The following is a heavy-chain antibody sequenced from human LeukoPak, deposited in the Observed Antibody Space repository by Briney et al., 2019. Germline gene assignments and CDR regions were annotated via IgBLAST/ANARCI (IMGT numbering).Heavy chain of an antibody. J-gene: IGHJ4*02. D-gene: IGHD6-6*01. CDR2: ISGSGRST. CDR1: GFTFGSYA. V-gene: IGHV3-23*01. Sequence: GGSLRLSCAASGFTFGSYAMSWVRQAPGKGLEWVSAISGSGRSTYYADSVKGRFTISRDNSKNTLYLQMNSLRAEDTAVYYCAKVDSSSPQFDYWGQGTLVTVSS. CDR3: AKVDSSSPQFDY.